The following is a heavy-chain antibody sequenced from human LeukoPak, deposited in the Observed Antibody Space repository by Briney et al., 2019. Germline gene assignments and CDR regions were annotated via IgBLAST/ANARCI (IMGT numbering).Heavy chain of an antibody. Sequence: ASVKVSCKASGGTFSSYAISWVRQAPGQGLEWMGGIIPIFGTANYAQKFQGRVTITADKSTSTAYMELSSLRSEDTAVYYCASTDSGSYQGLDYWGQGTLVTVSS. D-gene: IGHD1-26*01. CDR2: IIPIFGTA. V-gene: IGHV1-69*06. CDR1: GGTFSSYA. J-gene: IGHJ4*02. CDR3: ASTDSGSYQGLDY.